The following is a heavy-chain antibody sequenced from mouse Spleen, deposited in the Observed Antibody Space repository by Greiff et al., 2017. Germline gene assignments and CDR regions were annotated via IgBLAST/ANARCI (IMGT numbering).Heavy chain of an antibody. Sequence: EVMLVESGGGLVQPGGSLSLSCAASGFTFTDYYMSWVRQPPGKALEWLGFIRNKANGYTTEYSASVKGRFTISRDNSQSILYLHMNALRAEDSATYYCAKEAGYFDVWGTGTTVTVSS. V-gene: IGHV7-3*03. CDR1: GFTFTDYY. CDR3: AKEAGYFDV. J-gene: IGHJ1*03. CDR2: IRNKANGYTT.